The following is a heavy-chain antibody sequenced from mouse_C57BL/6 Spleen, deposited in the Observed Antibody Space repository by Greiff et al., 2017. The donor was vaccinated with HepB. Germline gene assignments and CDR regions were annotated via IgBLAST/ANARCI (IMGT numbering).Heavy chain of an antibody. Sequence: VQLQQSGAELVKPGASVKLSCKASGYTFTSYWMHWVKQRPGQGLEWIGMIHPNSGSTNYNEKFKSKATLTVDKSSSTAYMQLSSLTSEDSAVYYCARMGGNYVGYFDVWGTGTTVTVSS. J-gene: IGHJ1*03. D-gene: IGHD2-1*01. CDR3: ARMGGNYVGYFDV. V-gene: IGHV1-64*01. CDR2: IHPNSGST. CDR1: GYTFTSYW.